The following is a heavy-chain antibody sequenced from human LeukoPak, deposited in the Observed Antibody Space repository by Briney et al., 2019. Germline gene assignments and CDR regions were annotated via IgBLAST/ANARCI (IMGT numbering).Heavy chain of an antibody. CDR1: GGSINSSSYY. Sequence: SETLSLTCTVSGGSINSSSYYWGWIRQPPGKGLEWIGSIYYSGRTYYNPSLKSRVTISVDTSKNQFSLKLSAVTAADTAVYYCARGPEIYCSGGSCYDYFDYWGQGTLVTVSS. CDR3: ARGPEIYCSGGSCYDYFDY. J-gene: IGHJ4*02. CDR2: IYYSGRT. D-gene: IGHD2-15*01. V-gene: IGHV4-39*07.